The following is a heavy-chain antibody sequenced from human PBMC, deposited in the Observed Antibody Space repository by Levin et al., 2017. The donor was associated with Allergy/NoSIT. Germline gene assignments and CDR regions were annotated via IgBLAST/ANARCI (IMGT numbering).Heavy chain of an antibody. V-gene: IGHV3-48*01. Sequence: GGSLRLSCAASGFTFSSYSMNWVRQAPGKGLEWVSYISSSSSTIYYADSVKGRFTISRDNAKNSLYLQMNSLRAEDTAVYYCARELLWFEEYFQHWGQGTLVTVSS. CDR2: ISSSSSTI. D-gene: IGHD3-10*01. CDR3: ARELLWFEEYFQH. J-gene: IGHJ1*01. CDR1: GFTFSSYS.